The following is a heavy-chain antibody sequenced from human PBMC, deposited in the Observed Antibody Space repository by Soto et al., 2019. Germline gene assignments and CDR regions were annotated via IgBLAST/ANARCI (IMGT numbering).Heavy chain of an antibody. V-gene: IGHV3-64*01. Sequence: PGGSLRLSCAASGFTFSSYAMHWVRQAPGKGLEYVSDISSNGGSTYYANSVKGRFTISRDNSKNTLYLQMGSLRAEDMAVYYCARRRYSGYEIDYWGQAPLVTVSS. CDR3: ARRRYSGYEIDY. J-gene: IGHJ4*02. CDR1: GFTFSSYA. CDR2: ISSNGGST. D-gene: IGHD5-12*01.